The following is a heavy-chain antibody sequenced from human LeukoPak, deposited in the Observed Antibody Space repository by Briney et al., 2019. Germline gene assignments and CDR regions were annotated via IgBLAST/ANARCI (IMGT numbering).Heavy chain of an antibody. Sequence: ASVKVSCKASGGTFSSYAISWVRQAPGQGLEWMGRIIPIFGTANYAQKFQGRVTITTDESTSTAYMELSSLRSEDTAVYYCASGSGYYGHDAFDIWGQGTMVTVSS. J-gene: IGHJ3*02. D-gene: IGHD3-3*01. CDR1: GGTFSSYA. CDR3: ASGSGYYGHDAFDI. V-gene: IGHV1-69*05. CDR2: IIPIFGTA.